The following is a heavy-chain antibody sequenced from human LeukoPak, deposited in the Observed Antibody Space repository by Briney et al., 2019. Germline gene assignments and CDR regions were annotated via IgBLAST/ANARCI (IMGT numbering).Heavy chain of an antibody. Sequence: SETLSLTCAVYGGSFSGYYWSWIRQPPGKGLDWMGEINHSGSTNYNPSLKSRVTISVDTSKNQFSLKLSSVTAADTAVYYCARSRGIAVAGTAGGWFDPWGQGTLVTVSS. CDR1: GGSFSGYY. CDR2: INHSGST. V-gene: IGHV4-34*01. J-gene: IGHJ5*02. D-gene: IGHD6-19*01. CDR3: ARSRGIAVAGTAGGWFDP.